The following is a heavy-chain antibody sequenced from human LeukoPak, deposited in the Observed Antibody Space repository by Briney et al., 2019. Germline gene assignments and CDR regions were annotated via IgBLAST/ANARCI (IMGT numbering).Heavy chain of an antibody. CDR3: ARDSRIPAGGTEPSDY. Sequence: GGSLRLSCAASGFAFSTYAMTWVRQAPGKGLEWVSAISGSGTTTYYADSVKGRFTITRDNSKNTLDLQMNRLRGEDTAVYYCARDSRIPAGGTEPSDYWGQGTLVTVSS. J-gene: IGHJ4*02. CDR2: ISGSGTTT. V-gene: IGHV3-23*01. D-gene: IGHD6-13*01. CDR1: GFAFSTYA.